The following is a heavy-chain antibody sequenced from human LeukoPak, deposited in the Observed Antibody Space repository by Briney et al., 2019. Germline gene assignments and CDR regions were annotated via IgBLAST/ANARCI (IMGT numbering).Heavy chain of an antibody. CDR2: IYYSGST. V-gene: IGHV4-59*01. D-gene: IGHD5-18*01. CDR1: GGSISSYY. J-gene: IGHJ4*02. Sequence: SETLSLTCTVSGGSISSYYWSRIRQPPVKGLEWIGYIYYSGSTNYNPSLKSRVTISVDTSKNQFSLKLSSVTAADTAVYYCATQAGYRKYYFDYWGQGTLVTVSS. CDR3: ATQAGYRKYYFDY.